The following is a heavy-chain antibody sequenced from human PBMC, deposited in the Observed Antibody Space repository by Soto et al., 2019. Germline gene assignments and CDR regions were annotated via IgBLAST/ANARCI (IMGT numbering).Heavy chain of an antibody. CDR3: AEASPQSQLLDLGVKNNYYCMDV. CDR1: GFTFTSSA. D-gene: IGHD2-2*01. Sequence: SVKVSCKASGFTFTSSAVQWVRQARGQRLEWIGWIVVGSGNTNYAQKFQERVTITRDMSTSTAYMELSSLRSVDMAVYYCAEASPQSQLLDLGVKNNYYCMDVHHKGTTGTLCS. V-gene: IGHV1-58*01. CDR2: IVVGSGNT. J-gene: IGHJ6*04.